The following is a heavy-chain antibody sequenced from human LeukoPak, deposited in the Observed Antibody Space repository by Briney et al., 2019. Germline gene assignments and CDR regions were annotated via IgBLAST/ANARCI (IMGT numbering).Heavy chain of an antibody. CDR3: AKSGGSCTSTSCHAAHDN. CDR2: ISTSSRYM. V-gene: IGHV3-21*01. J-gene: IGHJ4*02. CDR1: GFTFSSYN. D-gene: IGHD2-2*03. Sequence: PGGSLRLSCAASGFTFSSYNMNWVRQAPGKGLEWVSFISTSSRYMYYADSVKGRFSISRDNAKNSLYLQLNSLRAEDTAVYYCAKSGGSCTSTSCHAAHDNWGQGTLVTVSS.